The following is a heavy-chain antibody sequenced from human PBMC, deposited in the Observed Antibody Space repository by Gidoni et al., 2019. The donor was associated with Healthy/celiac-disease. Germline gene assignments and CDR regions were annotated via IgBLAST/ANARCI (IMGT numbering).Heavy chain of an antibody. CDR3: ARRRSWEMDAFDI. J-gene: IGHJ3*02. CDR1: GHSFNSYW. D-gene: IGHD1-26*01. V-gene: IGHV5-10-1*03. Sequence: EVQLVQSGAEVKKPGESLRISCTGSGHSFNSYWISWVRQMPGKGREWMGRIDPSDSYTNYSPSFQGHVTISADKSISTAYLQWSSLKASDTAMYYCARRRSWEMDAFDIWGQGTMVTVSS. CDR2: IDPSDSYT.